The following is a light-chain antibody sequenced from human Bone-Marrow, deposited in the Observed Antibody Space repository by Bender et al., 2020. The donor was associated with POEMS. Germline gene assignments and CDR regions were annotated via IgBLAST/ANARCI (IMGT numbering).Light chain of an antibody. CDR2: RDN. CDR1: IGGNY. V-gene: IGLV1-47*01. CDR3: AGWDDRLRNVV. J-gene: IGLJ2*01. Sequence: IGGNYIYWYQQVPGTAPKLLIHRDNQRPSGVPDRFSGSKSGTSASLAISGLRSEDEADYYCAGWDDRLRNVVFGGGTKLTVL.